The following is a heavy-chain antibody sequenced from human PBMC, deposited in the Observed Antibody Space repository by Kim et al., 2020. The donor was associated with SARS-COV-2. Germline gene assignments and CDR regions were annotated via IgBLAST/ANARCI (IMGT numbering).Heavy chain of an antibody. CDR1: GYTFSDYY. J-gene: IGHJ1*01. Sequence: ASVKVSCKASGYTFSDYYFHWVRQAPGQGLEWIGSINPNSGGTKFAQKFQGRVTMTTDTSVNTAYLELTWLTSDDTAVYYCAREGGYSSGATEYFQFWGQGALVTVSS. V-gene: IGHV1-2*02. CDR3: AREGGYSSGATEYFQF. CDR2: INPNSGGT. D-gene: IGHD2-15*01.